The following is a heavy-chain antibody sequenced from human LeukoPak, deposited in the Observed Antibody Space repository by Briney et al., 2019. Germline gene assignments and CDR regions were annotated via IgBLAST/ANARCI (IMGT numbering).Heavy chain of an antibody. Sequence: PGGSLRLSCAASGFTFSSYNMNWVRQAPGKGLEWVSYISSDSSTISYADSVKGRFTISRDNANNSLFLQMNSLRDEDTALYYCARDEDAFGGQGTLVTVSS. CDR1: GFTFSSYN. V-gene: IGHV3-48*02. CDR2: ISSDSSTI. CDR3: ARDEDAF. J-gene: IGHJ4*02.